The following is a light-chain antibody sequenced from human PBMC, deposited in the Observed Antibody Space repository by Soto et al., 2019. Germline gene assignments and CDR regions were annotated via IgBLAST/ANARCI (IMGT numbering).Light chain of an antibody. CDR3: VLYMVSERV. Sequence: QAVVTQEPSFSVSPGGTVTLTCGLSSGSVSTSYYPSWYQQTPGQAPRTLIYSTNTRSSGVPDRFSGSILGNKAALTITGAQADDESDYYCVLYMVSERVFGGGTKLTVL. V-gene: IGLV8-61*01. CDR2: STN. J-gene: IGLJ2*01. CDR1: SGSVSTSYY.